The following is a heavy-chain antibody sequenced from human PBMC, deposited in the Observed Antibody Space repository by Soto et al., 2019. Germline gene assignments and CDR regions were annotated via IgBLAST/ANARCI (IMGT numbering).Heavy chain of an antibody. Sequence: SLRLSCAASVFTFSSYEMDWFRQAPGKGLEWVAYISSNGGTIYYGDPVKGRFTISRDNADNSLYLQMNSLRAEDTAVYYCTKEKSVMYSGYDAFDIWGRGTMVTVS. V-gene: IGHV3-48*03. CDR3: TKEKSVMYSGYDAFDI. D-gene: IGHD5-12*01. J-gene: IGHJ3*02. CDR1: VFTFSSYE. CDR2: ISSNGGTI.